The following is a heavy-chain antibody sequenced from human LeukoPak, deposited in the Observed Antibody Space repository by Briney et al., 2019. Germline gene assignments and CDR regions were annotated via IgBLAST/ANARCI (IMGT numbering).Heavy chain of an antibody. D-gene: IGHD1-1*01. CDR2: IYYSGST. CDR3: AREGRNDGIDY. CDR1: GGSISSGGYY. J-gene: IGHJ4*02. V-gene: IGHV4-31*03. Sequence: SETLSLTCTVSGGSISSGGYYWSWIRQHPGKGLEWIGYIYYSGSTYYNPSLKSRVTISVDTSKNQFSLKLSSVTAADTAVYYCAREGRNDGIDYWGQGTLVTVSS.